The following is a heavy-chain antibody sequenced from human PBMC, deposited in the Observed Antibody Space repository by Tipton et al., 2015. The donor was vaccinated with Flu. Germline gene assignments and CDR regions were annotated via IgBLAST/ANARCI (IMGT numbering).Heavy chain of an antibody. V-gene: IGHV4-30-4*01. D-gene: IGHD4-11*01. CDR1: GASISRDDYY. J-gene: IGHJ5*02. CDR3: ARRDYSNYVSEPKNWFHP. CDR2: IHRGGSP. Sequence: TLSLTCTVSGASISRDDYYWTWIRQPPGKGLEWIGNIHRGGSPYYNPSLRSRVPLSVDTSKNQFHLRLSSVTAADTAVYYCARRDYSNYVSEPKNWFHPWGQGTLVTVSS.